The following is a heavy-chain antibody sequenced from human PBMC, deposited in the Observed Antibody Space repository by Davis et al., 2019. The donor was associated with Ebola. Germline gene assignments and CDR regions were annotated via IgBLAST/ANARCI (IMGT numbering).Heavy chain of an antibody. Sequence: AASVKVSCKASGGTFSSYTISWVRQAPGQGLEWMGWISAYNGNTNYAQKLQGRVTITRDTSASTAYMELSSLRSEDTAVYYCARGFMITFGGVIVPPYYFDYWGQGTLVTVSS. CDR3: ARGFMITFGGVIVPPYYFDY. CDR2: ISAYNGNT. CDR1: GGTFSSYT. V-gene: IGHV1-18*01. D-gene: IGHD3-16*02. J-gene: IGHJ4*02.